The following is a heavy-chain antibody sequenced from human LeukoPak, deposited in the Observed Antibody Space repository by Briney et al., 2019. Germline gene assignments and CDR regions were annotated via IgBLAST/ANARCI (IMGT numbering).Heavy chain of an antibody. J-gene: IGHJ6*03. D-gene: IGHD3-3*01. CDR1: GGSISSYY. V-gene: IGHV4-59*01. CDR2: IHYSGST. Sequence: SETLSLTCTVSGGSISSYYWSWIRQPPGKGLEWIGYIHYSGSTNYNPSLKSRVTISVDTSKNQFSLKLSSVTAADTAVYYCARGITIFGVVTTYYYYYYMDVWGKGTTVTVSS. CDR3: ARGITIFGVVTTYYYYYYMDV.